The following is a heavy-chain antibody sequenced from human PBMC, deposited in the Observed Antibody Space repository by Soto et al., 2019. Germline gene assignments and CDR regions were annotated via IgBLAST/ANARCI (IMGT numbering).Heavy chain of an antibody. J-gene: IGHJ3*01. D-gene: IGHD4-17*01. CDR3: ARRTTVTTSYTFDV. Sequence: QVQLVESGGGLAKPGGSLRLSCAASGFTFSDYSMGWIRQAPGKGLEWIAYIRNGDSAKYHADSVKGRFTISRDNTKKSLFLQMDGLRAEDTAVYYCARRTTVTTSYTFDVWGQGTMVTVSS. V-gene: IGHV3-11*01. CDR1: GFTFSDYS. CDR2: IRNGDSAK.